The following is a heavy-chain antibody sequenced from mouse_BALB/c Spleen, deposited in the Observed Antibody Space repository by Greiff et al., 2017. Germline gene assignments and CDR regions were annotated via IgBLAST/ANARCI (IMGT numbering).Heavy chain of an antibody. CDR2: ISNGGGST. CDR1: GFTFSSYT. Sequence: EVQGVESGGGLVQPGGSRKLSCAASGFTFSSYTMSWVRQTPEKRLEWVAYISNGGGSTYYPATVKGRFTISRDNAKNTLYLQMSSLKSEDTAMYYCARHRSNWGFDYWGQGTTLTVSS. D-gene: IGHD4-1*01. CDR3: ARHRSNWGFDY. V-gene: IGHV5-12-2*01. J-gene: IGHJ2*01.